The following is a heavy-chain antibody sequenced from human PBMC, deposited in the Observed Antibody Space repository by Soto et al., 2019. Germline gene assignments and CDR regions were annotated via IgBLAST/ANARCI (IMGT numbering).Heavy chain of an antibody. Sequence: EVQLVESGGGLVQPGESLRLSCAASGFTFSSYWMHWVRQAPGKGLVWVSRLNSDGSATTYADSVKGRFTISRDNVKNTLYLQMNSXXXXXXXXXXXXXXXXXXXXXSWGQGTLVTVSS. CDR2: LNSDGSAT. J-gene: IGHJ4*02. V-gene: IGHV3-74*01. CDR3: XXXXXXXXXXS. CDR1: GFTFSSYW.